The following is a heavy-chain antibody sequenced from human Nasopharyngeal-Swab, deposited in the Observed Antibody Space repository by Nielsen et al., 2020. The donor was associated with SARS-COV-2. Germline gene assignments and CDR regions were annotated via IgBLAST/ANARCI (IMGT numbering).Heavy chain of an antibody. CDR3: ARDWYSSSWYNYYYGMDV. CDR1: GGSFSGYY. CDR2: INHSGST. D-gene: IGHD6-13*01. J-gene: IGHJ6*02. Sequence: SETLSLTCAVYGGSFSGYYWSWIRQPPGKGLEWIGEINHSGSTYYNPSLKSRVTISVDTSKNQFSLKLSSVTAADTAVYYCARDWYSSSWYNYYYGMDVWGQGTTVTVSS. V-gene: IGHV4-34*01.